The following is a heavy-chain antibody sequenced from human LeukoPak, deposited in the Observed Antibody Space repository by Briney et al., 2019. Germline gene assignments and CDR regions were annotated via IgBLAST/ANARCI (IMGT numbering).Heavy chain of an antibody. CDR3: ARETAGITIFGVVVS. J-gene: IGHJ4*02. V-gene: IGHV4-38-2*02. Sequence: SETPSLTCTVSGYSISSGYYWGWIRQPPGKGLEWIGSIYHSGSTYYNPSLKSRVTISVDTSKNQFSLKLSSVTAADTAVYYCARETAGITIFGVVVSWGQGTLVTVSS. D-gene: IGHD3-3*01. CDR2: IYHSGST. CDR1: GYSISSGYY.